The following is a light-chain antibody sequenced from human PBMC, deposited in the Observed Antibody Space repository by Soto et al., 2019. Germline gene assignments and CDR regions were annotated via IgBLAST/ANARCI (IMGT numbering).Light chain of an antibody. V-gene: IGLV2-23*02. Sequence: QSALNQPASVSGSPGQSITISCTGTSSDVGSYNLVSWYQQHPGKAPKLMIYEVSKRPSGVSNRFSGSKSGNTASLTISGLQAEDEADYYCCSYAGSSTPWVFGGGTKVTVL. CDR1: SSDVGSYNL. CDR3: CSYAGSSTPWV. J-gene: IGLJ3*02. CDR2: EVS.